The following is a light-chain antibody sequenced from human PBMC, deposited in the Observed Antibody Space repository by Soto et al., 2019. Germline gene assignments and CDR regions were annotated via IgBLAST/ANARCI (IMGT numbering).Light chain of an antibody. CDR2: EVT. CDR1: SSDVGAYKF. CDR3: STWDVSLNGWV. J-gene: IGLJ3*02. Sequence: QSALTQPASVSGSPGQSITIFCTGTSSDVGAYKFVSWYRHHPGRAPQVMIYEVTNRPSGVSSRFSGSKSGNTASLTISGLQPEDEGDYYCSTWDVSLNGWVFGGGTKLTVL. V-gene: IGLV2-14*01.